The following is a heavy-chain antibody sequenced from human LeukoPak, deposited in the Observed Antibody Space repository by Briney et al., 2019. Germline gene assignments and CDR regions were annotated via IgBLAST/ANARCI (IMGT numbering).Heavy chain of an antibody. D-gene: IGHD6-19*01. V-gene: IGHV3-7*03. CDR3: AKGAVAGPLGLTDY. CDR2: IKQDGSEK. J-gene: IGHJ4*02. Sequence: GGSLRLSCAASGFTFSSYWMSWVRQAPGKGLEWVANIKQDGSEKYYVDSVKGRFTISRDNAKNSLYLQMNSLRAEDTAVYYCAKGAVAGPLGLTDYWGQGTLVTVS. CDR1: GFTFSSYW.